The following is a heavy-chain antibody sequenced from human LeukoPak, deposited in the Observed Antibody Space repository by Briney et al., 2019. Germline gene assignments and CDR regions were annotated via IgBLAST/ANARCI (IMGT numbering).Heavy chain of an antibody. D-gene: IGHD2-2*01. CDR2: ITLYSDTT. J-gene: IGHJ4*02. V-gene: IGHV4-30-4*01. Sequence: SETLSLTRSVSGGSISSGDHYWTWIRRPPGGGLEWMGFITLYSDTTSYNPSLKSRLMISIDTSKNQFSLTLTSVTAADTAVYFCARGFGYDFADYWGQGILVTVSS. CDR1: GGSISSGDHY. CDR3: ARGFGYDFADY.